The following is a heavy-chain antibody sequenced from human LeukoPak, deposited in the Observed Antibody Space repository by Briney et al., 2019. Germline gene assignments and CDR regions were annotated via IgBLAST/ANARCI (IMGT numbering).Heavy chain of an antibody. Sequence: SETLSLTCTVSGGSISSYYWSWIRQPPGKGLEWIGYIYYSGSTNYNPSLKSRVTISVDTSKNQFSLKLSSVTAADTAVYYCARTPHYSSSSFDYWGQGTLSPSPQ. V-gene: IGHV4-59*01. D-gene: IGHD6-6*01. CDR1: GGSISSYY. J-gene: IGHJ4*02. CDR2: IYYSGST. CDR3: ARTPHYSSSSFDY.